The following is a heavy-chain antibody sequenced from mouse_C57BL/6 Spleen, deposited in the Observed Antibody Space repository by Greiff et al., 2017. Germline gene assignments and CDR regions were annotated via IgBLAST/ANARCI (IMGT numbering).Heavy chain of an antibody. J-gene: IGHJ2*01. Sequence: EVQLQESGEGLVKPGGSLKLSCAASGFPFRSYAMSWVRQTPQKRLEWVAYISSGGDYIYYADTVKGRFTITRDNARNTLYLQMSSLKSEDTAMYYCTRAYGSSSRTLFDYWGQGTTLTVSS. CDR2: ISSGGDYI. CDR1: GFPFRSYA. V-gene: IGHV5-9-1*02. D-gene: IGHD1-1*01. CDR3: TRAYGSSSRTLFDY.